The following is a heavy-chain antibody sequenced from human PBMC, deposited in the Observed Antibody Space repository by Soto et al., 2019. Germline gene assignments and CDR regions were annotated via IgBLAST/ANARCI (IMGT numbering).Heavy chain of an antibody. CDR2: FFIGGNT. Sequence: SETLSLTCTVSGGSMSSSSTYYWGWMRQPPGKGLEWIASFFIGGNTYYNPSVKSRVTISVDTSKNQFSLKLSSVTAADTAVYYCAREKYDSSGRNWFDPWGQGTLVTVSS. CDR1: GGSMSSSSTYY. V-gene: IGHV4-39*02. D-gene: IGHD3-22*01. CDR3: AREKYDSSGRNWFDP. J-gene: IGHJ5*02.